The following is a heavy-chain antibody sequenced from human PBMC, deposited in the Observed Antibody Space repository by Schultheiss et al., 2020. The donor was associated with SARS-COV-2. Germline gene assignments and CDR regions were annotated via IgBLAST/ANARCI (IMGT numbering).Heavy chain of an antibody. J-gene: IGHJ4*02. Sequence: SETLSLTCTVSGGSISSYYWSWIRQPPGKGLEWIGYIYYSGSTNYNPSLKSRVTISVDKSKNQFSLKLSSVTAADTAVYYCAGMGATRQFDYWGQGTLVTVSS. D-gene: IGHD1-26*01. V-gene: IGHV4-59*01. CDR1: GGSISSYY. CDR3: AGMGATRQFDY. CDR2: IYYSGST.